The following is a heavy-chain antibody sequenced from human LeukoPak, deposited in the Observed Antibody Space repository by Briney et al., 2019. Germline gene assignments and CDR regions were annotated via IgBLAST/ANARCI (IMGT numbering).Heavy chain of an antibody. J-gene: IGHJ4*02. D-gene: IGHD3-22*01. CDR3: AKDVIYDSSGYSY. CDR2: IGSDGSNR. V-gene: IGHV3-33*03. CDR1: GFTFSSHI. Sequence: GGSLRLSCAASGFTFSSHIMHWVRQAPGKGLEWVSVIGSDGSNRFYVDSVKGRFSISRDNSKNTLDLQMNSLRAEDTAVYYCAKDVIYDSSGYSYWGQGTLVTVSS.